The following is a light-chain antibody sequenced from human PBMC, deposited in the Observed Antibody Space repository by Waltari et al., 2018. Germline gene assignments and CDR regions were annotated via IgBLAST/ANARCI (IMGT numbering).Light chain of an antibody. CDR3: QSGGHGAWV. J-gene: IGLJ3*02. Sequence: WAQAKPEEGPRDVIKVNRDAGHSQGDDIPDRFSCASAGVPRYLTISNHQSEDEADYYCQSGGHGAWVFGGGTELTVL. CDR2: VNRDAGH. V-gene: IGLV4-69*01.